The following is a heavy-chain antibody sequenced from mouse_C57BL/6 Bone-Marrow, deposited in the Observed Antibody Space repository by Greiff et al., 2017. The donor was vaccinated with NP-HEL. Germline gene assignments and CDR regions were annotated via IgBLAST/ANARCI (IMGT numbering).Heavy chain of an antibody. V-gene: IGHV1-85*01. CDR1: GYTFTSYD. J-gene: IGHJ4*01. CDR2: IYPRDGST. CDR3: ARAGFITTVVAHYYAMDY. D-gene: IGHD1-1*01. Sequence: QVHVKQSGPELVKPGASVKLSCKASGYTFTSYDINWVKQRPGQGLEWIGWIYPRDGSTKYNEKFKGKATLTVDTFSSTAYMELHSLTSEDSAVYFCARAGFITTVVAHYYAMDYWGQGTSVTVSS.